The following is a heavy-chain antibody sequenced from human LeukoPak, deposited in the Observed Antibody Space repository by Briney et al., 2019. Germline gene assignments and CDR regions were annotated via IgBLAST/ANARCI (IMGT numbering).Heavy chain of an antibody. CDR3: AKNGYSSGWYRGDYFDY. CDR1: GFTVSSNY. Sequence: GGSLRLSCAASGFTVSSNYMSWVRQAPGKGLEWVSGISGSGDNTYYADSVKGRFTISRDNSKNTLYLQMNSLGAEDTAVYYCAKNGYSSGWYRGDYFDYWGQGTLVTVSS. V-gene: IGHV3-23*01. D-gene: IGHD6-19*01. CDR2: ISGSGDNT. J-gene: IGHJ4*02.